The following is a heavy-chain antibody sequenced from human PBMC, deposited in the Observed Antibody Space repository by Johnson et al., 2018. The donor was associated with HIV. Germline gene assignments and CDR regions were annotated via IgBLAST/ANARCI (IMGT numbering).Heavy chain of an antibody. D-gene: IGHD6-19*01. CDR1: GFTFSDHY. V-gene: IGHV3-15*01. CDR2: IKTKTDGGTT. Sequence: VQLVESGGGLVQPGGSQRLSCAASGFTFSDHYMDWVRQAPGKGLEWVGRIKTKTDGGTTDYPAPVKGRFTISRDDSKNTLYLQMNSLKIEDTAVYYCTSVSSGWYGGAFDIWGQGTMVTVSS. J-gene: IGHJ3*02. CDR3: TSVSSGWYGGAFDI.